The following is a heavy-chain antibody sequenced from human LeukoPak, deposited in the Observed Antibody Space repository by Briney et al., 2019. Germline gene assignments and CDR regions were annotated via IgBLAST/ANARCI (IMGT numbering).Heavy chain of an antibody. D-gene: IGHD2-2*01. V-gene: IGHV3-23*01. CDR1: GFTFSSYA. CDR3: AKGTHTYYYYYGMDV. CDR2: ISGSGGST. Sequence: GGSLRLSCAASGFTFSSYAMSWVRQAPGKGLEWVSAISGSGGSTYYADSVRGRFTISRDNSKNTLYLQMNSLRAEDTAVYYCAKGTHTYYYYYGMDVWGQGTTVTVSS. J-gene: IGHJ6*02.